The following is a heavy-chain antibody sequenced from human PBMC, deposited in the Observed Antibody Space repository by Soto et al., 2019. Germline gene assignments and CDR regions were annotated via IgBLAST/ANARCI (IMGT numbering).Heavy chain of an antibody. D-gene: IGHD3-10*01. CDR3: ARRITMVRGAYYYYYGMDV. V-gene: IGHV1-69*13. J-gene: IGHJ6*02. CDR1: GGTFSSYA. Sequence: SVKVSCKASGGTFSSYAISWVRQAPGQGLEWMGGIIPIFGTANYAQEFQGRVTITADESTSTAYMELSSLRSEDTAVYYCARRITMVRGAYYYYYGMDVWGQGTTVTVSS. CDR2: IIPIFGTA.